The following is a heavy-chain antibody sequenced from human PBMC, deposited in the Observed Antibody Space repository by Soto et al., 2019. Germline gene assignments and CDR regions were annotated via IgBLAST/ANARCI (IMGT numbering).Heavy chain of an antibody. V-gene: IGHV3-23*01. J-gene: IGHJ4*02. CDR1: GFTFSSYA. D-gene: IGHD3-9*01. CDR2: ISGSGGST. CDR3: AKGPSYYDILTGYPPPY. Sequence: EVQLLESGGGLVQPGGSLRLSCAASGFTFSSYAMSWVRQAPGKGLEWVSAISGSGGSTYYADSVKGRFTISRDNSKNTLYLQMIRLRAEDTAVYYCAKGPSYYDILTGYPPPYWGQGTLVTVSS.